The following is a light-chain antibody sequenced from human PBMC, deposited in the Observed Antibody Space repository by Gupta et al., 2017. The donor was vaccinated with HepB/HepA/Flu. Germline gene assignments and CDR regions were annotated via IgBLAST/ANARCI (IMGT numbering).Light chain of an antibody. Sequence: QSALTPPASVSGSPGQSITISCTGDSSDASFYNYVSWYQHHPDKAPRLIIYDVSSRPSGVSNRFSGSKSGKTASLTISGLQAEDEADYYCSSYITSSTSVVFGGGTKLTVV. V-gene: IGLV2-14*03. CDR3: SSYITSSTSVV. CDR2: DVS. CDR1: SSDASFYNY. J-gene: IGLJ2*01.